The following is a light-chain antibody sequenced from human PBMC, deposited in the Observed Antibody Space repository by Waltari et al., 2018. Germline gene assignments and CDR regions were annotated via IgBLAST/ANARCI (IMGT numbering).Light chain of an antibody. Sequence: SYELTQRTSVSVSSGQTARITRSGNSLPNRYADWYQQKPGQAPVVVIYKDSERPSGSPERFSGSTSGTTVTLAISGVQAEDEADYYCQSTDSSGTSVVFGGGTKLTVL. CDR3: QSTDSSGTSVV. J-gene: IGLJ2*01. CDR1: SLPNRY. CDR2: KDS. V-gene: IGLV3-25*03.